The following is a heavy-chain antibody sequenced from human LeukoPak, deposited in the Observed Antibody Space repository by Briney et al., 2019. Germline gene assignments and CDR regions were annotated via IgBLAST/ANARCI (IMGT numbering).Heavy chain of an antibody. V-gene: IGHV4-34*01. CDR3: ARETGGSSWPYYFDY. Sequence: PSETLSLTCAVYGGSFSGYYWSWIRQPPGKGLEWIGEINHSGSTNYNPSLKSRVTMSVDTSKNQFSLKLSSVTAADTAVYYCARETGGSSWPYYFDYWGQGTLVTVSS. D-gene: IGHD6-13*01. CDR1: GGSFSGYY. J-gene: IGHJ4*02. CDR2: INHSGST.